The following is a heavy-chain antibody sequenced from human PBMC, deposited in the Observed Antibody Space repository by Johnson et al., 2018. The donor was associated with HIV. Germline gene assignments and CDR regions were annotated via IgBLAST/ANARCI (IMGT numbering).Heavy chain of an antibody. Sequence: VQLVESGGGLVQPGGSLRLSCAASGFTFDDYGMSWVRQAPGKGLEWVSGINWNGGSTGYADSVKGRFTISRDNAKNSLYLQMNSLRAEDTALYYCARDLGAAAGTPHDAFDIWGQGTMVTGSS. CDR3: ARDLGAAAGTPHDAFDI. CDR2: INWNGGST. V-gene: IGHV3-20*04. CDR1: GFTFDDYG. D-gene: IGHD6-13*01. J-gene: IGHJ3*02.